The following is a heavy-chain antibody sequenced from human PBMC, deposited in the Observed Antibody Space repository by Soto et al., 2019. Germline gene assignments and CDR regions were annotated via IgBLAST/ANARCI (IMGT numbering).Heavy chain of an antibody. V-gene: IGHV4-39*01. CDR2: VHYSGRT. J-gene: IGHJ4*02. CDR1: DGSSSTSGYS. D-gene: IGHD6-13*01. Sequence: QLQLRESGPGLVKPSETLSLTCTVSDGSSSTSGYSWGWIRQPPGKGLEWIGRVHYSGRTSYSPSLRGGVTISVDTPKSQCSLKLSSVTAADTAVYYCARRLSYGVAGAGTLFEFWGQGTLVIVSS. CDR3: ARRLSYGVAGAGTLFEF.